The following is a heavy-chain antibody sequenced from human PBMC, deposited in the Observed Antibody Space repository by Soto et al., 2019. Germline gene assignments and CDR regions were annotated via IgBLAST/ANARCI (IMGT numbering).Heavy chain of an antibody. V-gene: IGHV3-33*01. Sequence: VGSLRLSFEASGFTFSSYGMHWVRQAPGKGLEWVAVIWYDGSNKYYADSVKGRFTISRDNSKNTLYLQMNSLRAEDTAVYYRATSQDSGSYPDAFDIWGQGTMVTVSS. CDR3: ATSQDSGSYPDAFDI. D-gene: IGHD1-26*01. J-gene: IGHJ3*02. CDR1: GFTFSSYG. CDR2: IWYDGSNK.